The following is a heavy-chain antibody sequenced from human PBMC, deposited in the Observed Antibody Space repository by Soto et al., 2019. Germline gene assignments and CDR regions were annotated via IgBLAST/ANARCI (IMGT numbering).Heavy chain of an antibody. CDR2: IYPGDSDT. J-gene: IGHJ6*02. CDR1: GYSFTIYW. V-gene: IGHV5-51*01. Sequence: GESLKISCNGSGYSFTIYWIGWVRQMPGKGLEWMGIIYPGDSDTRYSPSFQGQVTISADKSISTAYLQWSSLKASDTAMYYCARHTTPWKPAEYGMDVWGQGTTVTVSS. CDR3: ARHTTPWKPAEYGMDV. D-gene: IGHD2-15*01.